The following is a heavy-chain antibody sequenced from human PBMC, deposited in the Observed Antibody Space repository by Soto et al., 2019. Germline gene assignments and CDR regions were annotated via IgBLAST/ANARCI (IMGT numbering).Heavy chain of an antibody. J-gene: IGHJ6*03. CDR3: ARGGGSGWYRSYYYYYMDV. V-gene: IGHV4-59*12. D-gene: IGHD6-19*01. CDR1: GGSISSYY. CDR2: IYYSGST. Sequence: SETLSLTCTVSGGSISSYYWSWIRQPPGKGLEWIGYIYYSGSTNYNPSLKSRVTISIDTSKNQFSLKLSSVTAADTAVYYCARGGGSGWYRSYYYYYMDVWGKGTTVTVSS.